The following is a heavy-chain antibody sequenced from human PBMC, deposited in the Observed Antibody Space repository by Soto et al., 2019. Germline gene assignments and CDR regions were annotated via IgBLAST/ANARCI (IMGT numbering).Heavy chain of an antibody. V-gene: IGHV4-31*03. CDR2: IYYSGST. D-gene: IGHD3-22*01. CDR1: GGSISSGGYY. Sequence: SETLSLTCTVSGGSISSGGYYWSWIRQHPGKGLEWIGYIYYSGSTYYNPSLKSRVTISVDTSKNQFSLKLSSVTAADTAVYYCARDRYYYDSSGDYYGMDVWGQGTTVTVSS. CDR3: ARDRYYYDSSGDYYGMDV. J-gene: IGHJ6*02.